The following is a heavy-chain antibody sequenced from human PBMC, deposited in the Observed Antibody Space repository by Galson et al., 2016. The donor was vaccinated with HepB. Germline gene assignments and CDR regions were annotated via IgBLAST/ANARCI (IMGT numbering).Heavy chain of an antibody. V-gene: IGHV4-39*01. Sequence: ETLSLTCTVSGGSISNNYYWGWIRQPPGKGLEWIGSIHHGGTTYYNPSLKSRFTLSVDMSKNQFSLNLRFVTAADTAVYYCARHALLGAKDFHNWGQGTLVTVSS. CDR1: GGSISNNYY. J-gene: IGHJ4*02. D-gene: IGHD1-26*01. CDR3: ARHALLGAKDFHN. CDR2: IHHGGTT.